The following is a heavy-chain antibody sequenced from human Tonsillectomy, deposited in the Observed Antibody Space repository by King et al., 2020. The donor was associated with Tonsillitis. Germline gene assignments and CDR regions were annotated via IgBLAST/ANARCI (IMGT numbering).Heavy chain of an antibody. CDR3: AREAVDTAALEY. CDR2: IYNDGST. CDR1: GGSISSYY. J-gene: IGHJ4*02. D-gene: IGHD5-18*01. V-gene: IGHV4-59*01. Sequence: VQLQESGPGLVKPSETLSLICTVSGGSISSYYWSWIRQPPGKGLECIGYIYNDGSTNYNPSLKSRVTISVDTSKNQFSLKLSSVTAADTALYFCAREAVDTAALEYWGQGTLVTVSS.